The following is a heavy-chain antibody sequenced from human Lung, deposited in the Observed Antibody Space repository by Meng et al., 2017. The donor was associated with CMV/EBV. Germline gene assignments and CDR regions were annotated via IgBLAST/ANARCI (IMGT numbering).Heavy chain of an antibody. J-gene: IGHJ4*02. CDR3: AKALSNYDSWSGFDH. D-gene: IGHD3-3*01. Sequence: GESXKISCAASGFNFGTFGMHWVRQAPGKGLEWVSFIRYDGSDKYYVDLVKGRFTVSRDNSRNTVFLQMSSLRDEDTAVYYCAKALSNYDSWSGFDHWGQGTXVTVSS. CDR2: IRYDGSDK. CDR1: GFNFGTFG. V-gene: IGHV3-30*02.